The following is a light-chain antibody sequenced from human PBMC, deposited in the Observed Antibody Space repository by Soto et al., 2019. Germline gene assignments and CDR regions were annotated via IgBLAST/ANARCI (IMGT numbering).Light chain of an antibody. J-gene: IGKJ3*01. CDR2: AAS. Sequence: AIQMTQSPSSLSASVGDRVTITCRASQDIRNDLGWYQQEPGQAPNLLIYAASTLQSGVPSRFSGSGSGTDFTLTISNLQFEDFATYYCLQDYNYPFTFGPGTKVDIK. CDR1: QDIRND. CDR3: LQDYNYPFT. V-gene: IGKV1-6*01.